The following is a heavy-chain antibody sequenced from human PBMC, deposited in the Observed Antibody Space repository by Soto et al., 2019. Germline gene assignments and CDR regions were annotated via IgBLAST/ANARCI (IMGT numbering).Heavy chain of an antibody. Sequence: EVQLVESGGGLVQPGRSLRLSCAASGFTFDDYAMHWVRQAPGKGLEWVSGISWNSGSIGYADSVKGRFTISRDNAXXSLYLQMNSLRAEDTALYYCAKWDDYGDSKEAFDIWGQGTMVTVSS. D-gene: IGHD4-17*01. V-gene: IGHV3-9*01. CDR1: GFTFDDYA. CDR2: ISWNSGSI. CDR3: AKWDDYGDSKEAFDI. J-gene: IGHJ3*02.